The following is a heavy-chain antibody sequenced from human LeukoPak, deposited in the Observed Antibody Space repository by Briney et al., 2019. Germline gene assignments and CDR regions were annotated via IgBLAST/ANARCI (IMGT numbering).Heavy chain of an antibody. D-gene: IGHD3-22*01. Sequence: GGSLRLSCAASGFTFSSYGMHWVRQAPGKGLEWVAVISYDGSNKYYADSVRGRFTVSRENSKNTVYLQVNSLRVGDTAVYYCAKVSRDNSGSVAFDIWGQGTMVTVSS. CDR2: ISYDGSNK. CDR3: AKVSRDNSGSVAFDI. J-gene: IGHJ3*02. V-gene: IGHV3-30*18. CDR1: GFTFSSYG.